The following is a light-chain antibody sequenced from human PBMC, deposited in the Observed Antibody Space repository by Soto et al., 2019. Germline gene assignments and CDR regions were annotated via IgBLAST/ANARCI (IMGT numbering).Light chain of an antibody. Sequence: QSVLTQPPSVSGAPGQRVTISFSGSSSNIGSNTVNWYQQLPGTAPKLLIYSNNQRPSGVPDRFSGSKSGTSASLAISGLQSEDEADNYCAAWDVSLNGYYVFGTGTKVTVL. V-gene: IGLV1-44*01. J-gene: IGLJ1*01. CDR3: AAWDVSLNGYYV. CDR1: SSNIGSNT. CDR2: SNN.